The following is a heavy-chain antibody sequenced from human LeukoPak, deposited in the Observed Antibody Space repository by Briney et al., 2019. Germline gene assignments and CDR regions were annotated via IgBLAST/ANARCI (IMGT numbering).Heavy chain of an antibody. CDR2: INPNSGGT. CDR1: GYTFTGYY. CDR3: ALGDSSGPIDY. Sequence: GASVRVSCKASGYTFTGYYMHWVRQPPGQGLEWMGWINPNSGGTNYAQTFQGRVTMTRDTSISTAYMELSRLRSDDTAVYYCALGDSSGPIDYWGQGTLVTVSS. D-gene: IGHD3-22*01. V-gene: IGHV1-2*02. J-gene: IGHJ4*02.